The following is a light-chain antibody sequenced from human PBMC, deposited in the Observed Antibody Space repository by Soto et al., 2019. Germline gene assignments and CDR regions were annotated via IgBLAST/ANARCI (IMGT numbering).Light chain of an antibody. J-gene: IGKJ2*01. Sequence: DIQMTQSPYSLSASVGDRVTITCRASQSISSYLNWYQHKPGKAPKLLIYAASSLQSGVPSRFSGSESGTDFTLTISSLRPEDFATYFCQQSYSSPYTFGQGTTLEIK. V-gene: IGKV1-39*01. CDR2: AAS. CDR1: QSISSY. CDR3: QQSYSSPYT.